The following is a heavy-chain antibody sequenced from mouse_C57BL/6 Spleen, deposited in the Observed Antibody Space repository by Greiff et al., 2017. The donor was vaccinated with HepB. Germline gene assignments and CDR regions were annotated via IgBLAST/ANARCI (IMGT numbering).Heavy chain of an antibody. Sequence: KESCKASGYTFTSYGISWVKQRTGQGLEWIGEIYPRSGNTYYNEKFKGKATLTADKSSSTAYMELRSLTSEDSAVYFCARSGTNWDYAMDYWGQGTSVTVSS. J-gene: IGHJ4*01. V-gene: IGHV1-81*01. CDR3: ARSGTNWDYAMDY. CDR2: IYPRSGNT. D-gene: IGHD4-1*01. CDR1: GYTFTSYG.